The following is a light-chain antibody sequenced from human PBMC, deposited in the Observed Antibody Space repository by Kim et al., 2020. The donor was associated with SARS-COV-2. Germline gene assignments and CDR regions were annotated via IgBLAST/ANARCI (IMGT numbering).Light chain of an antibody. J-gene: IGKJ4*01. CDR3: QQSYTILT. CDR1: QSISNY. CDR2: AAS. Sequence: SASVGDRVTITCRASQSISNYLNWYQQKPGKAPKLLIYAASSLPGGVPSRFSGSGSGTDFTLTITSLQPEDFATYFCQQSYTILTFGGGTKVDIK. V-gene: IGKV1-39*01.